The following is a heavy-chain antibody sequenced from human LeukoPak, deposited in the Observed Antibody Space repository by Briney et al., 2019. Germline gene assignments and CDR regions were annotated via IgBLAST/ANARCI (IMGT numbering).Heavy chain of an antibody. D-gene: IGHD2-2*01. CDR3: ARDTVLLPAAGAFDI. V-gene: IGHV3-30*19. CDR2: ISYDGTNK. J-gene: IGHJ3*02. CDR1: GFTFSEFA. Sequence: GGSLRLSCVTSGFTFSEFAMHWVRQVPGKGQEWVAVISYDGTNKYYADSVKGRFTISRDNSKNTLYLQMNSLRAEDTAVYYCARDTVLLPAAGAFDIWGQGTMVTVSS.